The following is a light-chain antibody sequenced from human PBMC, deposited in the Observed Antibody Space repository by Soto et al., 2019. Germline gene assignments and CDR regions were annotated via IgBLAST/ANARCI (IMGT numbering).Light chain of an antibody. CDR2: AAY. J-gene: IGKJ4*01. Sequence: EIVLTQSPTTLSLSPGERATLSCRASQSVNSYLAWYQQKPGQAPRLLIYAAYNRANGIPARFSGSWSGTDFSLTISSLEPEDFAVYYCQQRSNWPTLTFGGGTKVESK. CDR1: QSVNSY. CDR3: QQRSNWPTLT. V-gene: IGKV3-11*01.